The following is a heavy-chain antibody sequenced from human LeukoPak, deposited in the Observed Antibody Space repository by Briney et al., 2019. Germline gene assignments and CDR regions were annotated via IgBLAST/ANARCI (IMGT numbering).Heavy chain of an antibody. V-gene: IGHV4-30-2*01. CDR2: IYHSGST. CDR3: ARGTFEGDYVWGSYPPHFDY. CDR1: GGSISSGGYS. D-gene: IGHD3-16*02. J-gene: IGHJ4*02. Sequence: SQTLSLTCAVSGGSISSGGYSWSWIRQPPGKGLEWIGYIYHSGSTYYNPSLKSRVTISVDRSKNQFSLKLSSVTAADTAVYYCARGTFEGDYVWGSYPPHFDYWGQGTLVTVSS.